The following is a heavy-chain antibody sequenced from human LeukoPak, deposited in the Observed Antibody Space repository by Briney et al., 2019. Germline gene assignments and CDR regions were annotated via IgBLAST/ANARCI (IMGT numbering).Heavy chain of an antibody. CDR3: ARTIVLGPTTIRELDY. Sequence: GGSLRLSCAASGFTFRSYSMNWVRQAPGKGLEWVSVIHSGGNTYYTESVKGRFTISRDISKNTLYLQMNSLRAEDTAVYYCARTIVLGPTTIRELDYWGQGTLVTVSS. J-gene: IGHJ4*02. CDR2: IHSGGNT. D-gene: IGHD1-26*01. V-gene: IGHV3-66*02. CDR1: GFTFRSYS.